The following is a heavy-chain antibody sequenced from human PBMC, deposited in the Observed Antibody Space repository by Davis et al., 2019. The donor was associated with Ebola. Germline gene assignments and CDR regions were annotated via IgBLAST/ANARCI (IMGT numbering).Heavy chain of an antibody. V-gene: IGHV4-4*02. CDR3: ARDQEIAVAAYYFDY. Sequence: MPSETLSLTCAVSGGSISSSNWWSWVRQPPGKGLEWIGEIYHIGSTNYNPSLKSRVTISVDKSKNQFSLKLSSVTAADTAVYYCARDQEIAVAAYYFDYWGQGTLVTVSS. J-gene: IGHJ4*02. CDR1: GGSISSSNW. CDR2: IYHIGST. D-gene: IGHD6-19*01.